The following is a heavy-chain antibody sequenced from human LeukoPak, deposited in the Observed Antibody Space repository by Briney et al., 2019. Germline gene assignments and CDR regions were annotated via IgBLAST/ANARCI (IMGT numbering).Heavy chain of an antibody. CDR1: GFTFSSYG. J-gene: IGHJ6*03. Sequence: GGSLRLSCAASGFTFSSYGMHWVRQAPGKGLEWVAVISYDGSNKYYADSVKGRFTISRDNSKNTLYLQMNSLRAEDTAVYYCARVWFVVPAAIAYYYYMDVWGKGTTVTVSS. V-gene: IGHV3-30*03. CDR3: ARVWFVVPAAIAYYYYMDV. CDR2: ISYDGSNK. D-gene: IGHD2-2*01.